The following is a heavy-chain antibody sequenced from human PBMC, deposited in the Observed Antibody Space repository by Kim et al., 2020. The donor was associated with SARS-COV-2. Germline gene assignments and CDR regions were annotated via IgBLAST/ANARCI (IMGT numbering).Heavy chain of an antibody. CDR1: GFTFSNYA. Sequence: GGSLRLSCAASGFTFSNYALSWVRQAPGKGLEWVSSISGSGAGTYYADSVKGRFSISRDNSKNTLYLQMNSLRAEDTAVYFCAKFGEFGHCSITRCTPFELAPEWGQGTLVTVSS. CDR2: ISGSGAGT. V-gene: IGHV3-23*01. CDR3: AKFGEFGHCSITRCTPFELAPE. D-gene: IGHD2-2*03. J-gene: IGHJ4*02.